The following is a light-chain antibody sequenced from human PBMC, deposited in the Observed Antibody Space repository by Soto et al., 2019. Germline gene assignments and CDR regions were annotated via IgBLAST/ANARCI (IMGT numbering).Light chain of an antibody. CDR3: QQYNNWWT. CDR1: QSVANS. Sequence: EIVMTQYPDTLSVSPGERATLSCRASQSVANSIAWYQQKPGQAPRLLIYSASTRATGIPARFSGSGSGTGFTLTLSSLQSEDFAVYYCQQYNNWWTFGQGTKVEI. CDR2: SAS. J-gene: IGKJ1*01. V-gene: IGKV3-15*01.